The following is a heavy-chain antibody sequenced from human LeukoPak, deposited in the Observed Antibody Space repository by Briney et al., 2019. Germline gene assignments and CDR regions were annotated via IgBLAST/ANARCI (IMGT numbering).Heavy chain of an antibody. CDR3: AKAQPLHRSGPFDC. CDR2: IGGSGGTT. Sequence: PGGSLRLSCAASGFTFSSYAMSWVRQAPGKGLEWVSTIGGSGGTTYYADSVKGRFTISRDNSKDTLYLQINNLRAEDAAVYYCAKAQPLHRSGPFDCWGQGTLVTVSS. CDR1: GFTFSSYA. V-gene: IGHV3-23*01. J-gene: IGHJ4*02. D-gene: IGHD3-10*01.